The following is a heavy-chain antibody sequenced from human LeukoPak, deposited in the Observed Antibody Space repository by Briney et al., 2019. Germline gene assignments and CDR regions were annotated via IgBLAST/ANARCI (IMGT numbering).Heavy chain of an antibody. Sequence: GGSLRLSCAASGFTFSSYAMSWVRQAPGKGLEWVSAISGSGGSTYYADSVKGRFTISRDNSKNTLYLQMNSLRAEDTAVYYCAKDGGDYDGVVVAATNYNWFDPWGQGTLVTVSS. V-gene: IGHV3-23*01. J-gene: IGHJ5*02. CDR2: ISGSGGST. CDR3: AKDGGDYDGVVVAATNYNWFDP. CDR1: GFTFSSYA. D-gene: IGHD2-15*01.